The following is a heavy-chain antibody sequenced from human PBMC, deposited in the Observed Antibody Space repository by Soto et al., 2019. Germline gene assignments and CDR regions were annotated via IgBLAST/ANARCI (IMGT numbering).Heavy chain of an antibody. J-gene: IGHJ5*02. V-gene: IGHV3-11*06. D-gene: IGHD5-12*01. CDR2: IGSSSSYI. CDR1: GFTFSDHY. Sequence: QVQLVESGGGLVKPGGSLRLSCAASGFTFSDHYMSWIRQAPGKGLEWVSYIGSSSSYIYYADSVKGRFTISRDNAKNSLYMQMNSLRAEDTAVYYCARDRGGYDSGWFDPWGQGTLVTVSS. CDR3: ARDRGGYDSGWFDP.